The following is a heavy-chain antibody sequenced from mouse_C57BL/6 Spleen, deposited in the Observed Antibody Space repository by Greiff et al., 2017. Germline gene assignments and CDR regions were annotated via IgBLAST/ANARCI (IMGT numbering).Heavy chain of an antibody. J-gene: IGHJ2*01. CDR1: GFTFSSYG. Sequence: EVKLQESGGDLVKPGGSLKLSCAASGFTFSSYGMSWVRQTPDKRLEWVATISSGGSYTYYPDSVKGRFTISRDNAKNTLYLQMSSLKSEDTAMYYCARHEGIGFDYWGQGTTLTVSS. CDR2: ISSGGSYT. CDR3: ARHEGIGFDY. V-gene: IGHV5-6*02.